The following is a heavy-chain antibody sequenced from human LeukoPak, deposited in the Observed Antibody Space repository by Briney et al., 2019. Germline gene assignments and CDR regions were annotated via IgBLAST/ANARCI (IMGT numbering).Heavy chain of an antibody. CDR2: INPNSGGT. CDR1: GYTFTGYY. D-gene: IGHD7-27*01. V-gene: IGHV1-2*02. Sequence: ASVKVSCKASGYTFTGYYMHWVRQAPGQGLEWMGWINPNSGGTNYAQKFQGRVTMTRDTSISTAYMELSRLRSDDTAVYYCARDMPTGDDGWGAFDIWGQGTMVSVSS. CDR3: ARDMPTGDDGWGAFDI. J-gene: IGHJ3*02.